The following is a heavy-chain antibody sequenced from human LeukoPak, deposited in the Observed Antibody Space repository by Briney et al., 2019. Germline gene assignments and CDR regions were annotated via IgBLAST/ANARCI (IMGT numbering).Heavy chain of an antibody. D-gene: IGHD5-18*01. CDR2: ISYDGSKT. CDR3: AKDREDSAMISGVFDL. Sequence: GRSLRLSCAASGFTFSRYSMHWVRQAPGKGLEWVAVISCDGVAVISYDGSKTYYADSVKGRFTISRDNSKNTVSLQLSSLRVEDTAVYFCAKDREDSAMISGVFDLWGRGTLVTVSS. J-gene: IGHJ2*01. CDR1: GFTFSRYS. V-gene: IGHV3-30-3*01.